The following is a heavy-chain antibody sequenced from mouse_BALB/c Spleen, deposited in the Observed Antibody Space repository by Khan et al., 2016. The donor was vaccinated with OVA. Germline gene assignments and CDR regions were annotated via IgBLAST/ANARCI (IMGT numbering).Heavy chain of an antibody. V-gene: IGHV2-6-5*01. J-gene: IGHJ4*01. CDR2: IWAGGSK. Sequence: QVQLKQSGPGLVAPSQSLSITCTVSGFSLTDYAVSWISQPPGKGLEWLGVIWAGGSKYYTSVLKSRLTIRKNNSKSQDFLKVNNLQTDDTAIYVCAKDPPDYGLDYWGQGTSVTVSS. CDR1: GFSLTDYA. CDR3: AKDPPDYGLDY.